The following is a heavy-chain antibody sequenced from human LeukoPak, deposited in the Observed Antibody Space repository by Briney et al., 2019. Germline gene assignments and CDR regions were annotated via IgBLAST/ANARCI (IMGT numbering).Heavy chain of an antibody. CDR1: GDSVSSNSAA. D-gene: IGHD3-10*01. CDR2: TYYRSKWYN. CDR3: ARARRYYYGSGNYYFDY. Sequence: SQTLSLTCAIPGDSVSSNSAAWNWIRQSPSRGLEWLGRTYYRSKWYNDYAVSVKSRITINPDTSKNQFSLQLNSVTPEDTAVYYCARARRYYYGSGNYYFDYWGQGTLVTVSS. V-gene: IGHV6-1*01. J-gene: IGHJ4*02.